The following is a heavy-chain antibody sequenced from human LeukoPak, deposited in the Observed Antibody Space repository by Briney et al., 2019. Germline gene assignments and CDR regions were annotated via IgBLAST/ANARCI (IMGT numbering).Heavy chain of an antibody. CDR3: ARGPLDTAVATYYFDY. CDR2: LNHSGST. V-gene: IGHV4-34*01. CDR1: GGSFSGYY. D-gene: IGHD5-18*01. J-gene: IGHJ4*02. Sequence: SETLSLTCAVYGGSFSGYYWSWIRQPPGKGLEWIGELNHSGSTNYNPSLKSRVTISVDTSKDQFSLKLYSVTAADTAVYYCARGPLDTAVATYYFDYWARGTLVTVSS.